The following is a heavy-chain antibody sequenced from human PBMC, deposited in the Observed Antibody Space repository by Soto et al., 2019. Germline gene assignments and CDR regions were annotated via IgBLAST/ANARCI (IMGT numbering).Heavy chain of an antibody. CDR1: GFTFSSYG. CDR3: ARFAKYSGYGSLDY. D-gene: IGHD5-12*01. CDR2: IWYDGSNK. V-gene: IGHV3-33*01. Sequence: QVQLVESGGGVVQPGRSLRLSCAASGFTFSSYGMHWVRQAPGKGLEWVAVIWYDGSNKYYADSVKGRFTISRDNSKNTLYRQMNSLRAEDRAVYYCARFAKYSGYGSLDYWGQGTLVTVSS. J-gene: IGHJ4*02.